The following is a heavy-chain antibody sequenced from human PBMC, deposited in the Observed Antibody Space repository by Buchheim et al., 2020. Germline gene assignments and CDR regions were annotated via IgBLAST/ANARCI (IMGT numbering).Heavy chain of an antibody. CDR2: ISYDGSNK. CDR3: ARAGYSSGWYRNDYFDY. J-gene: IGHJ4*02. D-gene: IGHD6-19*01. V-gene: IGHV3-30*04. Sequence: QVQLVESGGGVVQPGRSLRLSCEASGFTFSSYAMHWVRQAPGKGLEWVAVISYDGSNKYYADSVKGRFTISRDNSKNTLYLQMKSLRAEDTAVYYCARAGYSSGWYRNDYFDYWGQGTL. CDR1: GFTFSSYA.